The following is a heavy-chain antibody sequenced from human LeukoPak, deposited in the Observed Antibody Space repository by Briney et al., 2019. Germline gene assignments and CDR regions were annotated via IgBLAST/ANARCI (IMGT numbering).Heavy chain of an antibody. Sequence: GGSLRLSCAASGFTFSSYAMSWVRQAPGKGLEWVSAISGSGGSTYYADSVKGRFTISRGNSKNTLYLQMNSLRAEDTAVYYCASTSGWYLGGFDYWGQGTLVTVSS. CDR3: ASTSGWYLGGFDY. J-gene: IGHJ4*02. D-gene: IGHD6-19*01. V-gene: IGHV3-23*01. CDR2: ISGSGGST. CDR1: GFTFSSYA.